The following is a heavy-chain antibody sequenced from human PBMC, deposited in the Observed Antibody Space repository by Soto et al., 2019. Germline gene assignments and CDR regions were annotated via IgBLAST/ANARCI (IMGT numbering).Heavy chain of an antibody. Sequence: SQTLSLTCAISGDSVSSNSADCHWIRQSPSRGLEWLGWTYYRSKWYNYYAVSVKSRITINPDPSKTQLSLQLHSVTPEDAALYSCARGPQYNSSSGFDYCGQGTLSTVSS. CDR1: GDSVSSNSAD. CDR3: ARGPQYNSSSGFDY. D-gene: IGHD6-6*01. CDR2: TYYRSKWYN. V-gene: IGHV6-1*01. J-gene: IGHJ4*02.